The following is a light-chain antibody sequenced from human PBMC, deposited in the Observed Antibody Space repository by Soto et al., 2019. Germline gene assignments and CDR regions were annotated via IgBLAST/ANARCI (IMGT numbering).Light chain of an antibody. J-gene: IGKJ4*01. Sequence: DIQMTQSPSTLSASVGDRVTITCRASQSISSWLAWYQHKPGKAPKLLIYDASSLESGVPSRFSGSGSGTEVSLTISSLQPDDFATYYCQQYDTYSLTFGGGTKVEIK. CDR3: QQYDTYSLT. V-gene: IGKV1-5*01. CDR1: QSISSW. CDR2: DAS.